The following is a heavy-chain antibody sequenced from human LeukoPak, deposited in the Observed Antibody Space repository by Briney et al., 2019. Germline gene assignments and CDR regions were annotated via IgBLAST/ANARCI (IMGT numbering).Heavy chain of an antibody. J-gene: IGHJ4*02. CDR2: IYHSGST. V-gene: IGHV4-39*07. CDR1: GGSMRSSNFY. CDR3: ARVFGDYLDY. Sequence: SETLSLTCTVSGGSMRSSNFYWGWIRQPPGKGLEWIGSIYHSGSTHYNPSLKSRLTISVDTSKNQFSLKLTYVTAADTAVYYCARVFGDYLDYWGQGTLVTVSS. D-gene: IGHD3-10*01.